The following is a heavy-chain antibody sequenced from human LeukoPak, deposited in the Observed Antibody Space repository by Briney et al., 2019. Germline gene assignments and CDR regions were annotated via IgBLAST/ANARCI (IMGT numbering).Heavy chain of an antibody. CDR3: ARWGDGFDI. CDR1: GFTLSRYS. D-gene: IGHD7-27*01. Sequence: RGSLTLSCGASGFTLSRYSTNWVRQAPRKGGEWVSYITSSSSSRYYTESVKGRFTISRDNAKNSLYLQLNSLRDEDTAVYYCARWGDGFDIWGQGTMVTVSS. CDR2: ITSSSSSR. J-gene: IGHJ3*02. V-gene: IGHV3-48*02.